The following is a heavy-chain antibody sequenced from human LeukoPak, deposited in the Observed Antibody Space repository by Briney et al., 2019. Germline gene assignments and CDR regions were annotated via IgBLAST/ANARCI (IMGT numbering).Heavy chain of an antibody. D-gene: IGHD3-3*02. CDR3: ARQSTSMSTC. V-gene: IGHV4-39*01. CDR1: DDSISSSSYY. J-gene: IGHJ4*02. Sequence: SVTLSLTCAVSDDSISSSSYYWGWIRQRPEAGQEWIGSIYYSGTTYYNPSLKSRVTISVDTSKNQFSLKLSSVTAADTALYFCARQSTSMSTCWGQGTLVTVSS. CDR2: IYYSGTT.